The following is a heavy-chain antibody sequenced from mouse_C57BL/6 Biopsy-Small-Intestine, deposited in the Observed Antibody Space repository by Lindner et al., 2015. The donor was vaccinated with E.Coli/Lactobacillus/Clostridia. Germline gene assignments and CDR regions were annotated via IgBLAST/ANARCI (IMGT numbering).Heavy chain of an antibody. CDR2: IYPGDSDT. CDR1: GYTFTSYW. CDR3: TRSAYGNHGDFDY. D-gene: IGHD1-1*01. Sequence: VQLRSLGRVLARPGASVRMSCEVSGYTFTSYWMHWVKERPGQGLEWIGAIYPGDSDTRYNQKFKDKAKLTAVTSASSAYMEVSSLTNEDSAVYFCTRSAYGNHGDFDYWGQGTTLTVSS. V-gene: IGHV1-5*01. J-gene: IGHJ2*01.